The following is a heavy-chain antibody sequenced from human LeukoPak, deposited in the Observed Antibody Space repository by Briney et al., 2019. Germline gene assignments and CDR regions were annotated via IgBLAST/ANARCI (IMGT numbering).Heavy chain of an antibody. CDR2: IYPGDSDT. Sequence: GESLQISCKGSGSIFTSYWIGWGRQLPGKGLEWMGIIYPGDSDTRYSPSFQGQVTISADKSISTAYLKWSSLKASDTALYYCARHERKGTDAFDIWGQGTMVTVSS. V-gene: IGHV5-51*01. J-gene: IGHJ3*02. CDR3: ARHERKGTDAFDI. CDR1: GSIFTSYW. D-gene: IGHD1-1*01.